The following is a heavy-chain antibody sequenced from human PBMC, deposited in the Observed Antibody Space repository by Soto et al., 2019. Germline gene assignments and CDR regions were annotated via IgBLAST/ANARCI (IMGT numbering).Heavy chain of an antibody. CDR3: ARVMKYGSGSYQHYYYYGMDV. Sequence: PGESLKLSCKGSGYSFTSYWIGWVRQMPGKGLEWMGIIYPGDSDTRYSPSFQGQVTISADKSISTAYLQWSSLKASDTAMYYCARVMKYGSGSYQHYYYYGMDVWGQGTTVTVSS. J-gene: IGHJ6*02. D-gene: IGHD3-10*01. CDR2: IYPGDSDT. V-gene: IGHV5-51*01. CDR1: GYSFTSYW.